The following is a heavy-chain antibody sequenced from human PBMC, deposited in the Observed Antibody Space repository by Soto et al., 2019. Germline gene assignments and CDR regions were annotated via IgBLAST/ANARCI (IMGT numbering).Heavy chain of an antibody. CDR2: IYYGGST. J-gene: IGHJ5*02. D-gene: IGHD6-13*01. CDR1: GGSIISTTHY. CDR3: ATHEGEAAVPVGRGWFDP. Sequence: SETLSLTCTVSGGSIISTTHYWGWIRQPPGKGLEWIGSIYYGGSTYYNPSLKSRVTISVDTSKNQFSLKLSSVTAADTAVYYCATHEGEAAVPVGRGWFDPWGQGTLVTVSS. V-gene: IGHV4-39*01.